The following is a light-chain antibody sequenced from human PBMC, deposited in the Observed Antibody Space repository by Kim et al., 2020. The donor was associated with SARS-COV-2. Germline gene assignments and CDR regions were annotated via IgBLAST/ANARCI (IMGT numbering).Light chain of an antibody. CDR2: GNS. CDR1: SSNIGAGYD. J-gene: IGLJ1*01. Sequence: MVTISCTGRSSNIGAGYDVHWYQQLPGTAPKLLIYGNSNRPSGVPDRFSGSKSGTSASLAITGLQAEDEADYYCQSYDSSLSGYVFGTGTKVTVL. CDR3: QSYDSSLSGYV. V-gene: IGLV1-40*01.